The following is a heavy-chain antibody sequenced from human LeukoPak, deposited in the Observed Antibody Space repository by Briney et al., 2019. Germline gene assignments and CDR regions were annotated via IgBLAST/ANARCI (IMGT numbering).Heavy chain of an antibody. V-gene: IGHV1-24*01. Sequence: ASVKVSCKVSGYTLTELSMHWVRQAPGKGLEWMGGFDPEDGETIYAQKFQGRVTMTEDTSTDTAYMELSSLRSEDTAVYYCATDGYNWNDAHGFDAFDIWGQGTMVTVSS. CDR3: ATDGYNWNDAHGFDAFDI. D-gene: IGHD1-1*01. J-gene: IGHJ3*02. CDR1: GYTLTELS. CDR2: FDPEDGET.